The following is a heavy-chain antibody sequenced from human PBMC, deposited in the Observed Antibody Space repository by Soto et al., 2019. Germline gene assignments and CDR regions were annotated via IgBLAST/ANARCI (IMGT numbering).Heavy chain of an antibody. V-gene: IGHV1-2*02. CDR1: GYTFTDYY. Sequence: ASVKVSCKTSGYTFTDYYTHWVRQAPGQGLEWMGWVNPKSGGAYFAQKFQGRVTLTRDTSIGTAYIEVNSLTSDDTAVYFCTRENIENSDGLYDAFDIWGQGTTVTVSS. D-gene: IGHD5-18*01. CDR2: VNPKSGGA. CDR3: TRENIENSDGLYDAFDI. J-gene: IGHJ3*02.